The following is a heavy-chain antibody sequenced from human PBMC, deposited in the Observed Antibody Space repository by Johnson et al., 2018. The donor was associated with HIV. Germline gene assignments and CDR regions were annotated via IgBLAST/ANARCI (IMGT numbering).Heavy chain of an antibody. CDR2: LYRGGSP. Sequence: VQLVETGGGLIQPGGSLRLSCSVSGFTVNTNFMSWVRQAPGKGLEWVSVLYRGGSPYYAASVKGRFAVSRDNSNNTFYLQMNSLRGEDTAVYYCARSMYWPDAFDIWGQGTMVTVSS. CDR3: ARSMYWPDAFDI. D-gene: IGHD2-8*02. J-gene: IGHJ3*02. CDR1: GFTVNTNF. V-gene: IGHV3-53*05.